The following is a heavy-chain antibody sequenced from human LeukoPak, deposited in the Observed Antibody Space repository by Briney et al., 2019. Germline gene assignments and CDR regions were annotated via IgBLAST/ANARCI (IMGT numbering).Heavy chain of an antibody. D-gene: IGHD5-18*01. CDR1: GFTFSDYY. CDR2: ISAGADVI. CDR3: GKDVRGYRRPLDY. J-gene: IGHJ4*02. Sequence: PGGSLRLSCAASGFTFSDYYMSWIRQASGKRLEWVSGISAGADVIFYADPVKGRFTISRDNSKDTLYLQMNNLTAADTALYYCGKDVRGYRRPLDYWGQGTLVTVSS. V-gene: IGHV3-23*01.